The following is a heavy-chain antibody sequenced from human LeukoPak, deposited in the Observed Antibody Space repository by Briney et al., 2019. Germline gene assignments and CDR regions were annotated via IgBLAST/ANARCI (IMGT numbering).Heavy chain of an antibody. D-gene: IGHD2-2*01. V-gene: IGHV4-59*01. J-gene: IGHJ3*02. CDR2: IYYSGTT. Sequence: SETLSLTCTVSGGSISSYYWNWIRQPPGKGLEWIGYIYYSGTTNYNPSLKGRVTISVDTSKNQFSLKLSSVTAADTAVYYCARVTCTSTSCYRKDAFDIWGQGTMVTVSS. CDR1: GGSISSYY. CDR3: ARVTCTSTSCYRKDAFDI.